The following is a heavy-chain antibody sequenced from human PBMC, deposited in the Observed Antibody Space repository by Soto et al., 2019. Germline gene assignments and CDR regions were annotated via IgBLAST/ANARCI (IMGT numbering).Heavy chain of an antibody. D-gene: IGHD6-6*01. Sequence: ASVKVSCKASGGTFSSYAISWVRQAPGQGLEWMGGIIPIFGTANYAQKFQGRVTITADESTSTAYMELSSLRSEDTAVYYCARDDSSSSNGGFDYWGQGTLVTVYS. CDR2: IIPIFGTA. V-gene: IGHV1-69*13. J-gene: IGHJ4*02. CDR3: ARDDSSSSNGGFDY. CDR1: GGTFSSYA.